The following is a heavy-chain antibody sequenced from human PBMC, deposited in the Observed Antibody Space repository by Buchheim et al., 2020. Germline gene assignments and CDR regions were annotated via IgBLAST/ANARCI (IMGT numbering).Heavy chain of an antibody. CDR2: IYYTGST. D-gene: IGHD4-17*01. CDR1: GGSIRNYY. J-gene: IGHJ5*02. Sequence: QVQLQESGPGLVKSSETLSLTCTVSGGSIRNYYWSWIRQPPGKGLEWIGYIYYTGSTDYNPSLQSRVTMSVDTSRRQFSLKLRSVTAADTAIYYCARVSDDYYDYRVLATWGQGTL. V-gene: IGHV4-59*01. CDR3: ARVSDDYYDYRVLAT.